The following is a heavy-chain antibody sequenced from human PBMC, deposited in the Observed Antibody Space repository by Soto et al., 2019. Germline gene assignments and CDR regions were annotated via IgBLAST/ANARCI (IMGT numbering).Heavy chain of an antibody. CDR2: IHNSGST. D-gene: IGHD3-10*01. CDR3: ARGEVRGPFDI. V-gene: IGHV4-30-4*01. Sequence: SETLSLTCTVSGGSMNSRDYYWSWIRQPPGKGLEWIGYIHNSGSTYYNPSLKSRLTISSDMSKNQFSLRLNSVTAADTALYFCARGEVRGPFDIWGQGTKVTVSS. CDR1: GGSMNSRDYY. J-gene: IGHJ3*02.